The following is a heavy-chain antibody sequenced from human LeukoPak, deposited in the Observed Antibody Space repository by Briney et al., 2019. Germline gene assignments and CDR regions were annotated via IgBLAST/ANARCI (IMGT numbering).Heavy chain of an antibody. CDR2: ISAYNGNT. CDR3: ARVPYQLLYFDY. D-gene: IGHD2-2*01. V-gene: IGHV1-18*01. J-gene: IGHJ4*02. CDR1: GYTFTSYG. Sequence: ASVKVSCKASGYTFTSYGISWVRQAPGQGLEWMGWISAYNGNTNYAQKLQGRVTMTTDTSTSTAYMELRSLRSDDTAVYYCARVPYQLLYFDYWGQGALVTVSS.